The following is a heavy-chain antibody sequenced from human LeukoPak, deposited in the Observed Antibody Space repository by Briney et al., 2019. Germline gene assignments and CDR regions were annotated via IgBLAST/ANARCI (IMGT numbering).Heavy chain of an antibody. CDR2: IYPGDSES. CDR1: GYTFTSYW. Sequence: GESLKISCKGSGYTFTSYWIGWVRQMPGKGLGWMGIIYPGDSESKYNPSLQGQVTISADKSISTAYLQWSNLKASDTAIYYCARIEGSTFDYWGQGTLVTVSS. J-gene: IGHJ4*02. V-gene: IGHV5-51*01. CDR3: ARIEGSTFDY.